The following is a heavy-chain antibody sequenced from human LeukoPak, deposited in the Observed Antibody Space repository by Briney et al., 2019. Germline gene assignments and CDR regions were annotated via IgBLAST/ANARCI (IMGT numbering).Heavy chain of an antibody. D-gene: IGHD6-13*01. J-gene: IGHJ2*01. CDR3: ARLESGWYLPVGSNWYFDL. CDR1: GGSISSYY. CDR2: IYYSGST. Sequence: PSETLSLTCTVSGGSISSYYWSWIRQPPGKGLEWIGYIYYSGSTNYNPSLKSRVTISVDTSKNQFSLKLSSVTAADTAVYYCARLESGWYLPVGSNWYFDLWGRGTLVTVSS. V-gene: IGHV4-59*08.